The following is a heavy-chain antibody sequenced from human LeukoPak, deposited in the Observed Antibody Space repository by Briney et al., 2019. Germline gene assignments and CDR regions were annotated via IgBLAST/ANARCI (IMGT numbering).Heavy chain of an antibody. V-gene: IGHV1-24*01. J-gene: IGHJ6*02. CDR1: GYTLTELS. CDR2: FDPEDGET. Sequence: ASVKVSCKVSGYTLTELSMHWVRQAPGKGLEWMGGFDPEDGETIYAQKFQGRVTMTEDTSTDTAYMELSSLRSEDTAVYYCATAGPMVRETYYYGMDVWGQGTTVTVSS. CDR3: ATAGPMVRETYYYGMDV. D-gene: IGHD3-10*01.